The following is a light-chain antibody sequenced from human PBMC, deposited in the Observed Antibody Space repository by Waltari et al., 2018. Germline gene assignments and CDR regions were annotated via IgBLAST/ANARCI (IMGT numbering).Light chain of an antibody. CDR3: QHYVRLPVT. J-gene: IGKJ1*01. V-gene: IGKV3-20*01. CDR1: KSVRGT. CDR2: GAS. Sequence: IVFTQSPGTLSLSPGETATLSCRASKSVRGTLAWYQQKPGQAPRLLIYGASIRATGIPDRFSGSGSGTDFSLTITRLEPEDFAVYYCQHYVRLPVTFGQGTRVEIK.